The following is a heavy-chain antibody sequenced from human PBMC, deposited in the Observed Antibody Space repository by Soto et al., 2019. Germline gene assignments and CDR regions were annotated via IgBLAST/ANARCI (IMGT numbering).Heavy chain of an antibody. V-gene: IGHV1-2*06. CDR3: ARDERYNWLDT. CDR1: GYTFTDYY. J-gene: IGHJ5*02. D-gene: IGHD6-25*01. Sequence: ASVKVSCKASGYTFTDYYMHWVRQAPGQELGWMGRINPNSGGTNYAQKFQGRVTMTRDTSISTAYTELSSLRAEDTAVYFCARDERYNWLDTWGQGSLVTVSS. CDR2: INPNSGGT.